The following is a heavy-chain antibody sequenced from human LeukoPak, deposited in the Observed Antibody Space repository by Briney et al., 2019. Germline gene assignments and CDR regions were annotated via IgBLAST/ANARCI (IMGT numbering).Heavy chain of an antibody. CDR1: GFTFSDYY. CDR2: ISSSGSTI. V-gene: IGHV3-11*01. J-gene: IGHJ5*02. Sequence: GGSLRLSCAASGFTFSDYYMSWIRQAPGKGLEWVSYISSSGSTIYYADSVKGGFTISRDNAKNSLYLQMNSLRAEDTAVYYCARVSPMIVVADNWFDPWGQGTLVTVSS. D-gene: IGHD3-22*01. CDR3: ARVSPMIVVADNWFDP.